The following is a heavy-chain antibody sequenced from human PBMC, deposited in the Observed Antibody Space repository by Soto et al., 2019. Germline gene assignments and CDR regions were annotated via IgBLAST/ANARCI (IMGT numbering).Heavy chain of an antibody. CDR1: GFIFDDYA. D-gene: IGHD6-6*01. J-gene: IGHJ4*02. CDR2: ISWQSGSI. CDR3: AKDMFSSSSAATFDY. Sequence: EVQLVESGGGLAQPGRSLRLSCAASGFIFDDYAMIWVRQAPGKGLEWVSGISWQSGSIRYADSVKGRFTISRDNAKNSLYLQMNSLRVEDTALYYCAKDMFSSSSAATFDYWGQGILVTVSS. V-gene: IGHV3-9*01.